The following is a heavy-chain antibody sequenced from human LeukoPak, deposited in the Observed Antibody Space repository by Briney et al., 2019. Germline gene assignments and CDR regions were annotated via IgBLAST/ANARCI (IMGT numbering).Heavy chain of an antibody. V-gene: IGHV1-2*02. CDR2: TNPNSGGT. Sequence: ASVKVSCKASGYTFTGYYMHWVRQAPGQGLEWMGWTNPNSGGTNYAQKFQGRVTMTRDTSISTAYMELSRLRSDDTAVYYCARAEHLVDAFDIWGQGTMVTVSS. D-gene: IGHD1/OR15-1a*01. J-gene: IGHJ3*02. CDR1: GYTFTGYY. CDR3: ARAEHLVDAFDI.